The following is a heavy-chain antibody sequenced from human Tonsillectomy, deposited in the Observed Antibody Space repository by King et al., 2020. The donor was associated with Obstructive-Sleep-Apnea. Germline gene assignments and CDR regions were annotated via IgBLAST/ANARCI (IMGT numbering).Heavy chain of an antibody. D-gene: IGHD6-19*01. CDR1: GFTFNDYT. Sequence: VQLVASGGGVVQPGRSLRLSCAASGFTFNDYTMHWVRQAPGKGLEWVAVISDDGRDKNYADSVEGRFSISRDKSRNTLHLQMHGLTVEDTAVYYCAKGGITLAGSVDHWGQGTLVTVSS. CDR2: ISDDGRDK. CDR3: AKGGITLAGSVDH. V-gene: IGHV3-30*18. J-gene: IGHJ4*02.